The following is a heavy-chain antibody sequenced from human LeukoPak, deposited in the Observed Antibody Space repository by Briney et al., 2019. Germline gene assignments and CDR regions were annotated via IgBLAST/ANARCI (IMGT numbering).Heavy chain of an antibody. J-gene: IGHJ6*03. Sequence: PRGSLRLSCAVSGFTFSSYWMHWVRQAPGKGLVWVARINSDGSSTSYADSVKGRFTISRDNTKNTLYLQMNSLRAEDTSVYYCAIDYYYYRDVWGKGTTVTVSS. CDR2: INSDGSST. CDR1: GFTFSSYW. CDR3: AIDYYYYRDV. V-gene: IGHV3-74*01.